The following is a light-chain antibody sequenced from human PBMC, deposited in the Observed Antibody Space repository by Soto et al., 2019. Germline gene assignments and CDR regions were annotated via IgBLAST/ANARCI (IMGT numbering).Light chain of an antibody. Sequence: QSVLTQPPSASGTPGQRVTISCSGSSSNIGSNYVYWYQQLPGTAPKLLIYRNNQRLSGVPDRFSGSKSGTSASLAISGLRSEDEADYYCAAWDDSLSGHWVFGGGTKLTVL. V-gene: IGLV1-47*01. CDR2: RNN. J-gene: IGLJ3*02. CDR1: SSNIGSNY. CDR3: AAWDDSLSGHWV.